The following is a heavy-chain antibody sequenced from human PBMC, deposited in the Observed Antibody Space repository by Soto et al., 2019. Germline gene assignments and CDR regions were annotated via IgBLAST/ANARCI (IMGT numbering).Heavy chain of an antibody. CDR2: IYVTGAV. Sequence: SETLSLTCSVSGAALNSGNYYRSWIRQVPGKGLEWIGHIYVTGAVDYNPSLRDRITISQDTSERQFSLNLRLVTAADTAVYYCARLRIATNNYKWFDPWGQGTLVTVSS. J-gene: IGHJ5*02. CDR3: ARLRIATNNYKWFDP. D-gene: IGHD2-21*01. V-gene: IGHV4-31*03. CDR1: GAALNSGNYY.